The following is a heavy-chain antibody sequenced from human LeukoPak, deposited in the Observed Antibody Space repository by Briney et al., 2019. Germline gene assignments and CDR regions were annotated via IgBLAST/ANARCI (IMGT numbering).Heavy chain of an antibody. CDR2: IYYSGST. CDR1: GGSISSYY. Sequence: TSETLSLTCTVSGGSISSYYWSWIRQPPGKGLEWIGYIYYSGSTNYNPSLKSRVTIPVDTSKNQFSLKLSSVTAADTAVYYCAREAPYYYMDVWGKGTTVTVSS. V-gene: IGHV4-59*01. CDR3: AREAPYYYMDV. J-gene: IGHJ6*03.